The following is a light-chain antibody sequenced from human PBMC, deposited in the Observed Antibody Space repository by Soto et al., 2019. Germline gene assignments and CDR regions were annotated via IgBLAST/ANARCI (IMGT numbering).Light chain of an antibody. CDR1: QSVSSSY. Sequence: EIVLTQSPGTLSLSPGERATLSCRASQSVSSSYLAWYQQKPGQAPRLLIYGASSRATGIPDRFSGSGSGTDFTLTISRVEPEDSGVYYCQQYGSPITLAQGTR. CDR3: QQYGSPIT. J-gene: IGKJ5*01. V-gene: IGKV3-20*01. CDR2: GAS.